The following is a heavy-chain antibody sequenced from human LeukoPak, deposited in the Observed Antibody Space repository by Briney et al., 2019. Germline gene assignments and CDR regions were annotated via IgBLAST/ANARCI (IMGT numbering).Heavy chain of an antibody. CDR2: IYTSGST. J-gene: IGHJ5*02. CDR1: GGFISNYY. CDR3: VRGPYGASISNWFDP. V-gene: IGHV4-4*07. D-gene: IGHD4/OR15-4a*01. Sequence: PSETLSLTCTVSGGFISNYYWSWIRQPAGKGLEWIGRIYTSGSTNYNSSLKSRVTMSVDTSKNQFSLKLSSVTAADTAVYYCVRGPYGASISNWFDPWGQGLLVTVSS.